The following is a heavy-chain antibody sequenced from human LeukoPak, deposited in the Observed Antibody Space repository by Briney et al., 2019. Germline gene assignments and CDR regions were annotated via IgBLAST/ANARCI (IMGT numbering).Heavy chain of an antibody. J-gene: IGHJ3*02. V-gene: IGHV1-69*05. D-gene: IGHD1-20*01. CDR1: GGTFSSYA. CDR3: AREVYRLDNSLDDAFDI. CDR2: IIPIFGTA. Sequence: SLKLSCKASGGTFSSYAISWVRQAPGHGLEWMGGIIPIFGTANYAQKFQGRVTITTDESTSTAYMELSSLRSEDTAVYYCAREVYRLDNSLDDAFDIGGQGTMVTVSS.